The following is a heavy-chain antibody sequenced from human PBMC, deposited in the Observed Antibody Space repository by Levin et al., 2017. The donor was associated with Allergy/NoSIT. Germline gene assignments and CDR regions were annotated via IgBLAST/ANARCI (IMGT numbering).Heavy chain of an antibody. J-gene: IGHJ6*02. CDR3: ARELAGWDYYGTDV. Sequence: PSETLSLTCTVSGASISPYCWSWIRQPPGKGVEWIGYIDYTGSTDYIPSLKSRVTISLDASKNQFSLKLRSVTAADTAVYYCARELAGWDYYGTDVWGQGATVTVSS. D-gene: IGHD6-19*01. CDR1: GASISPYC. V-gene: IGHV4-59*12. CDR2: IDYTGST.